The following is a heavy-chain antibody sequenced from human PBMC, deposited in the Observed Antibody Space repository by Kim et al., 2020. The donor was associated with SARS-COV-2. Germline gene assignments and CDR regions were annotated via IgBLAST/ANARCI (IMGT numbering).Heavy chain of an antibody. J-gene: IGHJ4*02. V-gene: IGHV1-24*01. CDR3: ATIGGLGIAAFNDY. CDR1: GYTLTELS. CDR2: FDPEDGET. Sequence: ASVKVSCKVSGYTLTELSMHWVRQAPGKGLEWMGGFDPEDGETIYAQKFQGRVTMTEDTSTDTAYMELSSLRSEDTAVYYCATIGGLGIAAFNDYWGQGTLVTVSS. D-gene: IGHD6-13*01.